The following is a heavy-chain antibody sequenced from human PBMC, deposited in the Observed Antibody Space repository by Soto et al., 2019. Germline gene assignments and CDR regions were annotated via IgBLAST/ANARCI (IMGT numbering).Heavy chain of an antibody. CDR2: TYYRSKWYN. CDR3: ARSKPGVPDAFDI. J-gene: IGHJ3*02. Sequence: SQTLSLTCAISGDSVSSNSAAWNWIRQPPSRGLEWLGRTYYRSKWYNDYAVSVKSRITINPDTSKNQFSLQLNSVTPEDTAVYYCARSKPGVPDAFDIWGQGTMVTVSS. CDR1: GDSVSSNSAA. V-gene: IGHV6-1*01. D-gene: IGHD2-2*01.